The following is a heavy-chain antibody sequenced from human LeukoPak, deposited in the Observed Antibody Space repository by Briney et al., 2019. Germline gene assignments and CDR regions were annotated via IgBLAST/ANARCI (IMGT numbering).Heavy chain of an antibody. CDR3: ARDRGYYYDSSGNDAFDI. CDR1: QFTFSSYW. CDR2: INSDGSST. V-gene: IGHV3-74*01. J-gene: IGHJ3*02. D-gene: IGHD3-22*01. Sequence: PGGSLRLSCAASQFTFSSYWMHWVRQAPGKGLVWVSHINSDGSSTSYADSVKGRFTISRDNSKNTLYLQMNSLRAEDTAVYYCARDRGYYYDSSGNDAFDIWGQGTMVTVSS.